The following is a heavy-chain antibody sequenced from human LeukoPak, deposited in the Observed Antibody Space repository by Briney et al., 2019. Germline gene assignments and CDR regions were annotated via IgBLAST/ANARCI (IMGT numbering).Heavy chain of an antibody. CDR3: ARSSRSSWYPAP. Sequence: GESLKISCKGSGYSFTSYWIGWVRQMPGKGLEGMGIICPGDSDTSYSPSFQGQVTISADKAISTAYLQWRSLKASDTAMYYCARSSRSSWYPAPWGQGTLVTVP. V-gene: IGHV5-51*01. J-gene: IGHJ5*02. CDR1: GYSFTSYW. CDR2: ICPGDSDT. D-gene: IGHD6-13*01.